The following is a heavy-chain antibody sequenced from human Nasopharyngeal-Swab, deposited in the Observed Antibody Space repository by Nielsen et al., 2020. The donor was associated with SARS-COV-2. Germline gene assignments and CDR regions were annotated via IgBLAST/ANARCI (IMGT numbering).Heavy chain of an antibody. CDR3: AREVVGGPVDS. D-gene: IGHD1-26*01. Sequence: SETLSLTCTVSGGSISSYYCSWIRQSPGKGLEWIGYFYYSGITNYNPSHKSRVPILIDTSKNQFPLKLNSVTAADTAVYYWAREVVGGPVDSWGQGTLVTVSS. V-gene: IGHV4-59*12. CDR2: FYYSGIT. CDR1: GGSISSYY. J-gene: IGHJ4*02.